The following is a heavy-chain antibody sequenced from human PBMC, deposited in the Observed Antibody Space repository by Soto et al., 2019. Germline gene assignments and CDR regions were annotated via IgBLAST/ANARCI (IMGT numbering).Heavy chain of an antibody. V-gene: IGHV4-59*02. CDR2: IYYTGST. Sequence: SETLSLTCTVSGGSVSSYYWSWIRQPPGKGLEWIGYIYYTGSTNYNPSLKSRVTMSVDTSKNHFSLRLSSVTAADTAVYYCARDQQLVGNYYGMDVWGQGTTVTVSS. J-gene: IGHJ6*02. CDR3: ARDQQLVGNYYGMDV. CDR1: GGSVSSYY. D-gene: IGHD6-13*01.